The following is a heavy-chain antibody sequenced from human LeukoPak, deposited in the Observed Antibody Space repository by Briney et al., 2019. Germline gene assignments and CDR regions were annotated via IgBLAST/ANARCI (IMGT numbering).Heavy chain of an antibody. CDR2: IYYSGST. Sequence: SSETLSLTCTVSGGSISSYYWSWIRQPPGKGLQWIGSIYYSGSTYYNPSLESRVTISVDTSKNQFSLKLSSVTAADTAVYYCASPYRGYYYYMDVWGKGTTVTVSS. D-gene: IGHD2-21*01. V-gene: IGHV4-39*01. J-gene: IGHJ6*03. CDR3: ASPYRGYYYYMDV. CDR1: GGSISSYY.